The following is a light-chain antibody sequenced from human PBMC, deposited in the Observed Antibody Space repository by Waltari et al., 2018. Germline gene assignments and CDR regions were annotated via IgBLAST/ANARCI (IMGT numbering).Light chain of an antibody. J-gene: IGKJ1*01. CDR2: TAS. V-gene: IGKV1-39*01. Sequence: DIQMTQSPSSLSASVGDRVTITCRTSQSITIHLHWFQQQPGRAPNLLIYTASRLQSGVPSRFSGSGSGTHFTLTISSLQPEDFATYYCQQSYSTPCTLGQGTGVEIK. CDR1: QSITIH. CDR3: QQSYSTPCT.